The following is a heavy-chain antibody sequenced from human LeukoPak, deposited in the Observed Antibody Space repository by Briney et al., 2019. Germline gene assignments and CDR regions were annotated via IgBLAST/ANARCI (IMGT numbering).Heavy chain of an antibody. V-gene: IGHV3-9*01. CDR2: ISWNSGSI. CDR3: AKDISYGYGQLSVYYFDY. J-gene: IGHJ4*02. D-gene: IGHD5-18*01. Sequence: PGGSLRLPCAASGFTFDDYAMHWVRQAPGKGLEWVSGISWNSGSIGYADSVKGRFTISRDNAKNSLYLQMNSLRAEDTALYYCAKDISYGYGQLSVYYFDYWGQGTLVTVSS. CDR1: GFTFDDYA.